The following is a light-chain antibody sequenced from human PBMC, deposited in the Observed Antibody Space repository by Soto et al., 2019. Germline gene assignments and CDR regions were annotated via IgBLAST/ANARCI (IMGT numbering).Light chain of an antibody. Sequence: QSALTQPASVSGSPGQSITISCTGTSSDVGAYDYVSWYQQHPGKVPKLMIYDVSNRPSGVSDRFSGSTSGNTASLTISGLQAEDEAEYYCNSYAGSSAPYVFGTGTKLTVL. CDR1: SSDVGAYDY. CDR3: NSYAGSSAPYV. V-gene: IGLV2-14*01. J-gene: IGLJ1*01. CDR2: DVS.